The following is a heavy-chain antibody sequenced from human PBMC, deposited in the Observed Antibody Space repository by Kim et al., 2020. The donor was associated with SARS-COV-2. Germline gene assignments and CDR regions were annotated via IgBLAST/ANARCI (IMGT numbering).Heavy chain of an antibody. J-gene: IGHJ3*02. CDR2: IYPYDSDT. CDR3: ATRQGDAFDI. Sequence: GESLKISCKGSGYNFLTYWIAWVRQMPGKVLEWMGIIYPYDSDTIYSPSFQGRVTISGDKSMSAAYLQWSSLKASDTAMYFCATRQGDAFDIWGLGTSVTVS. V-gene: IGHV5-51*01. CDR1: GYNFLTYW.